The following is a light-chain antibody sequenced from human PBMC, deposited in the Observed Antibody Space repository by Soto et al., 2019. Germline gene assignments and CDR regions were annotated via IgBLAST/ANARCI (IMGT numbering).Light chain of an antibody. CDR1: RSDVGGYNF. CDR2: DVT. CDR3: SSYTSSTTVI. V-gene: IGLV2-14*01. Sequence: QSVLTQPASVSGSPGQSITISCTGTRSDVGGYNFVSWYQQHPGKVPKLMIYDVTNRPSGVSNRFSGSKSGNTASLTISGLQAEDEADYYCSSYTSSTTVIFGGGTKVTVL. J-gene: IGLJ2*01.